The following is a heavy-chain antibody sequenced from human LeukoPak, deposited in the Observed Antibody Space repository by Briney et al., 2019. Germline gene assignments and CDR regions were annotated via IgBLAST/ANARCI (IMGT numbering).Heavy chain of an antibody. V-gene: IGHV3-53*01. J-gene: IGHJ4*02. D-gene: IGHD1-14*01. CDR2: LYSDGNT. CDR3: ARGVEPLAANTLAY. Sequence: GGSLRLSCAASGFTVITNDMTWVRQPPGMGLEWVSVLYSDGNTKYADSVQGRFTISRDNSKSTLYLEMNSLSPDDTAVYYCARGVEPLAANTLAYWGQGTLVTVSS. CDR1: GFTVITND.